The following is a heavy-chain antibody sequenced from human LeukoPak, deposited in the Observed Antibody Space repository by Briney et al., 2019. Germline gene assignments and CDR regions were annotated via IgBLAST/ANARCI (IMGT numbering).Heavy chain of an antibody. CDR1: GLTFVSYG. V-gene: IGHV3-49*04. CDR3: TRDRDDYANWFDP. D-gene: IGHD4-17*01. CDR2: IRSKAYGGTT. J-gene: IGHJ5*02. Sequence: GGSLSPSCEGSGLTFVSYGMHWVRQAPGKGREGEGFIRSKAYGGTTEYAASVKGRFTISRDDSKSIAYLQMNSLKTEDTAVYYCTRDRDDYANWFDPWGQGTLVTVSS.